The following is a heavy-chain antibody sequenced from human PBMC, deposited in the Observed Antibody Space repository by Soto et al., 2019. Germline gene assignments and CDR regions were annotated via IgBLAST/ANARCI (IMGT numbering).Heavy chain of an antibody. D-gene: IGHD1-20*01. Sequence: SETLSLTCTVSGGSIGSRSHYWGWIRQPPGQGLEWIASIHYSGSTYYNPSLKSRLTMSVDASKNQFSLQLNSVTAADTAVYYCARPLLPFLTGTTFDYWGQGTLVTVSS. CDR2: IHYSGST. J-gene: IGHJ4*02. V-gene: IGHV4-39*01. CDR1: GGSIGSRSHY. CDR3: ARPLLPFLTGTTFDY.